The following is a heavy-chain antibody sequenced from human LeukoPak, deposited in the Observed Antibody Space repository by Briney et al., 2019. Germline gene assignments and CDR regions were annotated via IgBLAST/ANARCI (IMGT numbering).Heavy chain of an antibody. CDR1: GGSISSHY. D-gene: IGHD3-3*01. J-gene: IGHJ6*03. CDR3: ARELRFLPYYYYYMDV. Sequence: PSETLSLTCTVSGGSISSHYWSWIRQPPGKGLEWIGYIYYSGSTNYNPSLKSRVTISVDTSKNQFYLKLSSVTAADTAVYYCARELRFLPYYYYYMDVWGKGTTVTVSS. V-gene: IGHV4-59*11. CDR2: IYYSGST.